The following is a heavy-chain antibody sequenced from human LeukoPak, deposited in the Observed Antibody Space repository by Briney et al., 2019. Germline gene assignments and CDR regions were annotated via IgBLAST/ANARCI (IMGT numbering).Heavy chain of an antibody. V-gene: IGHV3-30*02. J-gene: IGHJ4*02. Sequence: GGSLRLSCAASGLTFRSNAMHWVRQAPGKGLQWVTFIRYDGNEKYYADSVKGRFTVSRDNSKNTLYLQMNSLRVEDTAVYYCAQERDRRGYFDYWGQGTLLTVSS. D-gene: IGHD2-15*01. CDR3: AQERDRRGYFDY. CDR1: GLTFRSNA. CDR2: IRYDGNEK.